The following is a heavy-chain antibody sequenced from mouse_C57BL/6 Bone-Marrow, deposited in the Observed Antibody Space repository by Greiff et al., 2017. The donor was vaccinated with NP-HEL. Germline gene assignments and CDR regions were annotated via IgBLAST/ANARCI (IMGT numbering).Heavy chain of an antibody. J-gene: IGHJ4*01. Sequence: VQLQQSGAELVMPGASVKLSCKASGYTFTSYWMHWVKQRPGQGLEWIGEIDPSDSYTNYNQKFKGKSTLTVDKSSSTAYMQLSSLTSADSAVYYCARWRYYYGSSPRYCAMDYWGQGTSVTVSS. CDR2: IDPSDSYT. CDR3: ARWRYYYGSSPRYCAMDY. D-gene: IGHD1-1*01. CDR1: GYTFTSYW. V-gene: IGHV1-69*01.